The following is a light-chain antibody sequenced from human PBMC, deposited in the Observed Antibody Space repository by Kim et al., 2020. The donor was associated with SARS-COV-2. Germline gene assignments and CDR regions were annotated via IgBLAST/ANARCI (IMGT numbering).Light chain of an antibody. CDR2: RTS. Sequence: ASVGDRVTITCRASQTISNWLAWYQQKPGKAPNLLIYRTSSLESGVPSRFSGSGSGTEFTLTISSLQPDDFATYYCQQYNSYSRTFGQGTKVDIK. J-gene: IGKJ1*01. CDR3: QQYNSYSRT. CDR1: QTISNW. V-gene: IGKV1-5*03.